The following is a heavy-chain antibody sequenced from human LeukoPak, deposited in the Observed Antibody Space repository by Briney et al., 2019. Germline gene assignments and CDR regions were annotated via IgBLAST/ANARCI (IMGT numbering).Heavy chain of an antibody. V-gene: IGHV1-2*04. J-gene: IGHJ6*03. CDR3: ARGPIGSTSNYYMDV. CDR1: GYTFTGYY. Sequence: ASVKVSCKASGYTFTGYYMHWVRQAPGQGLEWMGWINPNSGGTNYAQKFQGWVTMTRDTSISTAYMELSRLRSDDTAVYYCARGPIGSTSNYYMDVWGKGTTVTVSS. CDR2: INPNSGGT. D-gene: IGHD2-2*01.